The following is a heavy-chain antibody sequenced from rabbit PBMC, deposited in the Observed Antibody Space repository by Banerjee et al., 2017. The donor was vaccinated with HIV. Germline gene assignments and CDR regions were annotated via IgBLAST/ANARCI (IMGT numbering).Heavy chain of an antibody. Sequence: QEQLVESGGGLVQPEGSLTLTCTASGFSYMCWVRQAPGKGLEWIACINSNTGNTVYASWAKGPFTISKTSSTTVTLQMTSLTAADTASYFCARDLAGVTGWNFNLWGPGTLVT. CDR2: INSNTGNT. J-gene: IGHJ4*01. D-gene: IGHD4-1*01. CDR3: ARDLAGVTGWNFNL. CDR1: GFSY. V-gene: IGHV1S45*01.